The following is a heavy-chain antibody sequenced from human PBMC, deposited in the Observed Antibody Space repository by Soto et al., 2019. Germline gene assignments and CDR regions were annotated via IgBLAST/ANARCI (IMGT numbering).Heavy chain of an antibody. CDR1: GYTFTSCG. CDR3: ARAPYYSGSYYFDY. V-gene: IGHV1-18*01. J-gene: IGHJ4*02. D-gene: IGHD1-26*01. Sequence: ASVEVSCKCSGYTFTSCGMSWVRQAPGQGLEWMGWISAYNGNTSYAQKLQGRVTMTTDTSTSTAYMELRSLRSDDTAVYYCARAPYYSGSYYFDYWGQGTLVTVSS. CDR2: ISAYNGNT.